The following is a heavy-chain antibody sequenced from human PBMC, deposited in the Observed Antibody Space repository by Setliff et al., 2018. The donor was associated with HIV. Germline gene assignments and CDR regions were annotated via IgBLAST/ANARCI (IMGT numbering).Heavy chain of an antibody. CDR1: GESFSGYY. CDR2: INHSGST. V-gene: IGHV4-34*01. J-gene: IGHJ4*02. D-gene: IGHD1-26*01. CDR3: ARGSIGLGSYRNAYYFDF. Sequence: SETLSLTCTVYGESFSGYYWTWIRQSPGKGLEWIGEINHSGSTKHNTSLKSRVTISIDTSENQFSLKVTSVTAADTAVYYCARGSIGLGSYRNAYYFDFWGQVGRVTVSS.